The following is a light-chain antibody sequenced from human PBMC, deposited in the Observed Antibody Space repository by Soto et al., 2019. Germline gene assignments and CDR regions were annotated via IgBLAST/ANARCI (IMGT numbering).Light chain of an antibody. V-gene: IGKV3-11*01. CDR3: QQRSNWPT. CDR1: QSVYTY. J-gene: IGKJ5*01. CDR2: DAS. Sequence: ESVLTQSPATLSLSPGERATLSCRASQSVYTYLAWYQQKPGQAPRPLIYDASNRATGIPVRFSGSGSGTDFTLTISSLEPEDFAVYYCQQRSNWPTFGQGTRLEI.